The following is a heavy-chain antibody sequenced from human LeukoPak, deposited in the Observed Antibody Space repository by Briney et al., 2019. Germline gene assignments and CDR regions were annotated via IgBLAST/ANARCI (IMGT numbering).Heavy chain of an antibody. CDR2: ISANGGGA. V-gene: IGHV3-23*01. D-gene: IGHD3-22*01. CDR3: AKGTKSIVVDNYFDY. J-gene: IGHJ4*02. CDR1: GFTFNNYA. Sequence: RSGGSLKISCAASGFTFNNYAKSWVRQAPGKGLEWVSAISANGGGAYYADSVKGRFTISRDNSKNTLYLQMNSLRADDTAVYYCAKGTKSIVVDNYFDYWGQGTLVTVSS.